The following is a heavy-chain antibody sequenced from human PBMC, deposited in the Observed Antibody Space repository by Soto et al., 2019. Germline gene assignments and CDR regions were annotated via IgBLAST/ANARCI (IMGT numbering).Heavy chain of an antibody. J-gene: IGHJ3*02. D-gene: IGHD1-26*01. V-gene: IGHV4-59*01. CDR2: IYYSGST. Sequence: TLSLTCTVSGGSISSYYWSWIRQPPGKGLEWIGYIYYSGSTNYNPSLKSRLTMSVDTSKNQFSLKLSSVTAADTAVYYCARDRGWAGSYDAFDIWGQGTKVTVSS. CDR1: GGSISSYY. CDR3: ARDRGWAGSYDAFDI.